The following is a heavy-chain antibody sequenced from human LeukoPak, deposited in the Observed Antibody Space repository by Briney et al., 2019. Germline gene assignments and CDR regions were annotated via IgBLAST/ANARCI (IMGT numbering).Heavy chain of an antibody. V-gene: IGHV3-30*18. J-gene: IGHJ4*02. D-gene: IGHD3-10*01. Sequence: PGGSLRLSCAASGFTFSSYNMNWVRQAPGKGLEWVAVISYDGSNKYYADSVKGRFTISRDNSKNTLYLQMNSLRAEDTAVYYCAKAVYTSRSYYNYFDYWGQGTLVTVSS. CDR2: ISYDGSNK. CDR3: AKAVYTSRSYYNYFDY. CDR1: GFTFSSYN.